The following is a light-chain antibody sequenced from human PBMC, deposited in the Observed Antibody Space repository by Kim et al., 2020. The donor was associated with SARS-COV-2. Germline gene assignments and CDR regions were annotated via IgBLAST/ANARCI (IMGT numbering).Light chain of an antibody. Sequence: LGQTVRITCQGDSLRKYYGAWYRQKPGQAPILLIYNKNNRPSGIPDRFSVSTSGNTASLTITGAQAEDEADYYCNSRDNSADRLGVFGGGTQLTVL. J-gene: IGLJ3*02. V-gene: IGLV3-19*01. CDR2: NKN. CDR3: NSRDNSADRLGV. CDR1: SLRKYY.